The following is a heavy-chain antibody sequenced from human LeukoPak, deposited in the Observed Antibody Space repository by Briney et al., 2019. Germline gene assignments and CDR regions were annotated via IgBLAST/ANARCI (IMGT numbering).Heavy chain of an antibody. CDR2: IYDSGST. CDR1: GGSISSYY. V-gene: IGHV4-59*01. J-gene: IGHJ4*02. D-gene: IGHD1-26*01. Sequence: PSETLSLTCTVSGGSISSYYWSWIRQPPGKGLEWIGCIYDSGSTKNNPSPKSRVTISVDTSKKQLSLKLSSVTAADTAVYYCARGEVGATTPLDSWGQGTLVTVSS. CDR3: ARGEVGATTPLDS.